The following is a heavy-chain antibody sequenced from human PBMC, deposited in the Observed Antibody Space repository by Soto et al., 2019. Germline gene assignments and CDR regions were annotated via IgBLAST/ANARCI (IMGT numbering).Heavy chain of an antibody. CDR1: GGTFSSYT. J-gene: IGHJ6*03. D-gene: IGHD2-2*01. Sequence: QVQLVQSGAEVKKPGSSVKVSCKASGGTFSSYTISWVRQAPGQGLEWMGRIIPILGIANYAQKFQGRVTITADKSTSTAYMELSSLRSEDTAVYYCAGSSCSSTSCYAEKYYYYYMDVWGKGTTVTVSS. CDR2: IIPILGIA. V-gene: IGHV1-69*02. CDR3: AGSSCSSTSCYAEKYYYYYMDV.